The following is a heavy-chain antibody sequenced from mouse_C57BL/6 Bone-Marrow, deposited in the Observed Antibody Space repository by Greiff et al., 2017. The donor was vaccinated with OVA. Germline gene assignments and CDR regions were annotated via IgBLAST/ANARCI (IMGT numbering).Heavy chain of an antibody. V-gene: IGHV5-9-1*02. CDR3: TREYSNYSYYFDY. Sequence: DVMLVESGEGLVKPGGSLKLSCAASGFTFSSYAMSWVRQTPEKRLEWVAYISSGGDYIYYADTVKGRFTISRDNARKTLYLQMSSLKSEDTAMYYCTREYSNYSYYFDYWGQGTTLTVSS. J-gene: IGHJ2*01. CDR2: ISSGGDYI. D-gene: IGHD2-5*01. CDR1: GFTFSSYA.